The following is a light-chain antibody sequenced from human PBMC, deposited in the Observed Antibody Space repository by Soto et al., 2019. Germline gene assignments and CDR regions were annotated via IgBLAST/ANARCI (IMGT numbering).Light chain of an antibody. CDR2: EVS. CDR3: GSYACSNNLA. V-gene: IGLV2-8*01. J-gene: IGLJ1*01. CDR1: SSDVGGYNY. Sequence: QSALTQPPSASGSPGQSVTISCTGTSSDVGGYNYVSWYQQHPGKAPKLMIYEVSKRPSGVPDRFSGSKSGNTASLTVSGLQAEDEADYYCGSYACSNNLAFGTGTKVTVL.